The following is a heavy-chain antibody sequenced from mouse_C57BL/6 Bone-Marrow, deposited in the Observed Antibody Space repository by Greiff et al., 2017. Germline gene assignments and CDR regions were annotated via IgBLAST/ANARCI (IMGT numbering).Heavy chain of an antibody. CDR3: TPCYSLYY. D-gene: IGHD2-12*01. V-gene: IGHV14-4*01. CDR1: GFNIKDDY. CDR2: IDPENGDT. Sequence: VQLQQSGAELVRPGASVKLSCTASGFNIKDDYMHWVKQRPEQGLEWIGWIDPENGDTEYATKFQGKATITADTSSNTAYLQLSSLTSEDTAVYSCTPCYSLYYWGQGTTPPISS. J-gene: IGHJ2*01.